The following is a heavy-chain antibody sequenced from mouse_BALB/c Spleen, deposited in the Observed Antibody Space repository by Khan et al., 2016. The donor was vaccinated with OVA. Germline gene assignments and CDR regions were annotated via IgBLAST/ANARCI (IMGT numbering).Heavy chain of an antibody. CDR3: ARRTGSSFAY. D-gene: IGHD4-1*01. Sequence: VQLQESGAELMKPGASVKISCKATGYTFSSYWIEWVKQRPGHGLEWIGEILPGSGSTNYNEKFKGKATFTADKSSNTAYMHLSSLTSEDSAVYYCARRTGSSFAYWGQVTLVTVSA. CDR1: GYTFSSYW. CDR2: ILPGSGST. V-gene: IGHV1-9*01. J-gene: IGHJ3*01.